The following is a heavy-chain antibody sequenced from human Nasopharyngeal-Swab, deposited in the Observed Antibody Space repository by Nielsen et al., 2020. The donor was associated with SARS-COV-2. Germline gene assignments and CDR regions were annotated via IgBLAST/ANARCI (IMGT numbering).Heavy chain of an antibody. CDR1: GGTFSSYA. Sequence: SVKVSCKASGGTFSSYAISWVRQAPGQGLEWMGGIIPIFGTANYAQKFQGRVTITADESTSTAYMELSSLRSEDTAVYYCAGARMVRGVMGVYYYYGMDVWGQGTTVTVSS. CDR2: IIPIFGTA. D-gene: IGHD3-10*01. V-gene: IGHV1-69*13. CDR3: AGARMVRGVMGVYYYYGMDV. J-gene: IGHJ6*02.